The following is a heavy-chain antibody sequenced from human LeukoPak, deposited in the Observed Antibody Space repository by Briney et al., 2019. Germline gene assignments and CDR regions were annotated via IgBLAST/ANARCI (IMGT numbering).Heavy chain of an antibody. CDR2: ISSSSSYI. D-gene: IGHD3-22*01. J-gene: IGHJ6*02. CDR1: GFTFSSYS. Sequence: PGGSLRLSCAASGFTFSSYSMNWVRQAPGKGLEWVSSISSSSSYIYYADSVKGRFTISRDNAKNSLYLQMNSLRAEDTAVYYCARDLWDYYDSSGYGIYYYYGMDVWGQGTTVTVSS. CDR3: ARDLWDYYDSSGYGIYYYYGMDV. V-gene: IGHV3-21*01.